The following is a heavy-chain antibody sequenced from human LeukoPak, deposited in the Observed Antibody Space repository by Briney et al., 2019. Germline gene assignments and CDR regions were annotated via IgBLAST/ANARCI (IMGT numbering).Heavy chain of an antibody. CDR2: INHDGSEQ. Sequence: GGSPRLSCAASGFTFSNYWMTWVRQAPGKGLAWVANINHDGSEQFYVDSVKGRFTISRDNADNSLYLQMNNLRAEDTALYFCARDSGRRDDYWAQGNRVPVSS. V-gene: IGHV3-7*04. CDR1: GFTFSNYW. J-gene: IGHJ4*02. CDR3: ARDSGRRDDY. D-gene: IGHD6-25*01.